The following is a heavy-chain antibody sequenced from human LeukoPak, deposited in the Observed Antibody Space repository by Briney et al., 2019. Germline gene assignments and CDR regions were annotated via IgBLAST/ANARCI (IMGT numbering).Heavy chain of an antibody. J-gene: IGHJ4*02. D-gene: IGHD2-15*01. CDR2: IIPFNDRT. CDR3: TRDHCRGDNCPSFDY. V-gene: IGHV1-18*01. CDR1: GYVFTSYG. Sequence: GASVKISCKASGYVFTSYGLAWLRQAPGQGLEWVGTIIPFNDRTKFAQKFQGRVTMTTDTSTSTAYMDLRSLRSDDTAVYYCTRDHCRGDNCPSFDYWGQGTLVTVSS.